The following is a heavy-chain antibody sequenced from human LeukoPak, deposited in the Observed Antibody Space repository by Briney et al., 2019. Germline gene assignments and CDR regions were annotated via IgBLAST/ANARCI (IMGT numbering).Heavy chain of an antibody. CDR3: AIDPNWGTHS. CDR1: GFTFSNAW. D-gene: IGHD7-27*01. V-gene: IGHV3-23*01. CDR2: IGNNGGGI. J-gene: IGHJ4*02. Sequence: PGGSLRLSCAASGFTFSNAWMNWVRHPPGKRLEWVSIIGNNGGGIHYADSVRGRFTISRDNSKNALYLQMNSLRVEDTAVYYCAIDPNWGTHSWGQGVLVTVSS.